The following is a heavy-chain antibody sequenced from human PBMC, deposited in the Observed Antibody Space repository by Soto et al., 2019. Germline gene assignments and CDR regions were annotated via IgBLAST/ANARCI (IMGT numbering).Heavy chain of an antibody. CDR2: ISSSGST. D-gene: IGHD5-12*01. J-gene: IGHJ4*02. Sequence: SETLSLTCTVSGGSISTYYWSWIRQPPGKGLEWIAYISSSGSTNYNPSLKSRVTISLDTSKNQFSLRLSSVTAADTAVYYCAKDPGNGYNYFDYWGQGALVTVS. CDR3: AKDPGNGYNYFDY. CDR1: GGSISTYY. V-gene: IGHV4-59*01.